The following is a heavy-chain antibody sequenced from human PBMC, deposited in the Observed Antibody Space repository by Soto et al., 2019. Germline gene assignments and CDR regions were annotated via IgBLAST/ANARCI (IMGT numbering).Heavy chain of an antibody. V-gene: IGHV3-30*18. CDR3: AKDIGGRGWYTWNDAFDI. D-gene: IGHD1-1*01. J-gene: IGHJ3*02. Sequence: PGGSLRLSCAASGFTFSSYGMHWVRQAPGKGLEWVAVISYDGSNKYYADSVKGRFTISRDNSKNTLYLQMNSLRAEDTAVYYCAKDIGGRGWYTWNDAFDIWGQGTMVTVSS. CDR2: ISYDGSNK. CDR1: GFTFSSYG.